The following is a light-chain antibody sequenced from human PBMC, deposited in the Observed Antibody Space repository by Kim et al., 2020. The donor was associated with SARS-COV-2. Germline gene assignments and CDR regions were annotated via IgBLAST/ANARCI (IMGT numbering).Light chain of an antibody. J-gene: IGKJ4*01. Sequence: APTNRRSSRTLLFSLNNNNYLAWYQQNPRHPPKLLTHWASTLACGVPARFSGSGSGTDFTLTISSLQAEDVAVYYCQQYSDTPITFGGGTKVDIK. CDR1: RTLLFSLNNNNY. V-gene: IGKV4-1*01. CDR3: QQYSDTPIT. CDR2: WAS.